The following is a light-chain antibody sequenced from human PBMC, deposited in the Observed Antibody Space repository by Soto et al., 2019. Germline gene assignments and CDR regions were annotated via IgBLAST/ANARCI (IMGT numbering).Light chain of an antibody. J-gene: IGKJ4*01. V-gene: IGKV3-11*01. CDR2: DAS. Sequence: EIVLPQSPAALALSPGERATLSCRASQSLNNYLVWYQQKPGQAPRLLIYDASNRATGIPARFSGSGSGTDFTLTISSLQPEDFAVYYCQQRRDWPRTFGGGTKVDIK. CDR3: QQRRDWPRT. CDR1: QSLNNY.